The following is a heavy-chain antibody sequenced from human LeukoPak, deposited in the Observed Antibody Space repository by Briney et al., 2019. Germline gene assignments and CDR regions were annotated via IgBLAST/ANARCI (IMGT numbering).Heavy chain of an antibody. J-gene: IGHJ4*02. CDR1: GFTFSSYA. D-gene: IGHD6-6*01. V-gene: IGHV3-30*04. CDR2: ISYDGSNK. Sequence: GGSLRLSCAASGFTFSSYAMHWVRQAPGKGLEWVAVISYDGSNKYYADSVKGRFTISRDNSKNTLYLQMNSLRAEDTAVYYCARDRSSSPFDYWGQGTLVTVSS. CDR3: ARDRSSSPFDY.